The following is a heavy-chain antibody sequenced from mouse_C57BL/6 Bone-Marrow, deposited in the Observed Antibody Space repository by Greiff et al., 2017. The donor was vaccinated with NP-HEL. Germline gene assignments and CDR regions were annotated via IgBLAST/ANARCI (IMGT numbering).Heavy chain of an antibody. CDR3: AREAYYSNYVLDY. V-gene: IGHV1-80*01. CDR2: IYPGDGDT. CDR1: GYAFSSYW. J-gene: IGHJ2*01. D-gene: IGHD2-5*01. Sequence: VQLVESGAELVKPGASVKISCKASGYAFSSYWMNWVKQRPGKGLEWIGQIYPGDGDTNYNGKFKGKATLTADKSSSTACMQLSSLTSEDSAVYFCAREAYYSNYVLDYWGQGTTLTVSS.